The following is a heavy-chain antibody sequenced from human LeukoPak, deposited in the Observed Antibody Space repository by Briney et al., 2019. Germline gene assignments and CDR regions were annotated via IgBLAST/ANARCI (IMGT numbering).Heavy chain of an antibody. V-gene: IGHV1-2*02. CDR1: GYTFTGYY. CDR2: INPNSGGT. J-gene: IGHJ4*02. D-gene: IGHD2-2*01. CDR3: ARERYCSSTSCYKLDY. Sequence: ASVKVSCKASGYTFTGYYMHWVRQAPGQGLEWMGWINPNSGGTNYAQKFQGRVTMTRDTSISTAYMELSRLRSDDTAVYYCARERYCSSTSCYKLDYWGQGTLVTVS.